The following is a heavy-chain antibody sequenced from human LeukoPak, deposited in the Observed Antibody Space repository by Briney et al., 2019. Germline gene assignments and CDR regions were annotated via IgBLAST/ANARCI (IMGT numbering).Heavy chain of an antibody. CDR2: IHHSGRS. D-gene: IGHD3-10*01. J-gene: IGHJ4*02. Sequence: SETLSLACTVSADSLSSGGHYWAWIRQFPGKGLESIGFIHHSGRSRHNPSLKDRVAISVDTSRKQFALKLSSVTAADTAMYYCARGGNRFGGFYFDYWGQGIQVIVSS. CDR3: ARGGNRFGGFYFDY. CDR1: ADSLSSGGHY. V-gene: IGHV4-31*03.